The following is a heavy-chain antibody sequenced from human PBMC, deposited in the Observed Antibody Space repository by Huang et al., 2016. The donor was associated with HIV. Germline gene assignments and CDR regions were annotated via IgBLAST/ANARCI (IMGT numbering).Heavy chain of an antibody. CDR2: VNHGGSA. V-gene: IGHV4-34*01. CDR3: ARSLMGEDPFDI. Sequence: QVRLHQWGTGLVRPSETLSLTCAVYGGPLSGHYWSWVRLPPGGSLEWLGEVNHGGSANYNPSLKSRLSMSIDTSKKQVSLKLGSVTAADTALYYCARSLMGEDPFDIWGQGTLVTVSS. D-gene: IGHD3-16*01. CDR1: GGPLSGHY. J-gene: IGHJ3*02.